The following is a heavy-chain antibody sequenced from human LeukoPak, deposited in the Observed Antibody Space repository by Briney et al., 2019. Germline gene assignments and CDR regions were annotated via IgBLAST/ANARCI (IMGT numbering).Heavy chain of an antibody. CDR3: ARDHDYSNYSAFDI. J-gene: IGHJ3*02. CDR1: DGSISSYY. V-gene: IGHV4-4*07. CDR2: IYTSGST. Sequence: SETLSLTCTVSDGSISSYYWSWIRQPAGKGLEWIGRIYTSGSTNYNPSLKSRVTMSVDTSKNQFSLKLSSVTAADTAVYYCARDHDYSNYSAFDIWGQGTMVTVSS. D-gene: IGHD4-11*01.